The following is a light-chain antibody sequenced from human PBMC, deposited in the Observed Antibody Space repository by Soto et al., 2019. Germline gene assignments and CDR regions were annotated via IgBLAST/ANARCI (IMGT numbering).Light chain of an antibody. CDR3: QQHSSYSFT. Sequence: DIQMTQSPSTLSAFVGDRVTITCRASQSISSWLAWYQQKPGKAPKLLIYKASSLQSGVPSRFSGSGSGTEFTLTISSLQPDDFATYYCQQHSSYSFTFGQGTKLEIK. CDR2: KAS. CDR1: QSISSW. J-gene: IGKJ2*01. V-gene: IGKV1-5*03.